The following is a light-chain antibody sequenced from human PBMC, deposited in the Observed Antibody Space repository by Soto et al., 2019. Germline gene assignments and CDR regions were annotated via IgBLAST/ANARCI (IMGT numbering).Light chain of an antibody. CDR1: TSDIGGYNY. CDR3: SSYTTDNSLV. V-gene: IGLV2-14*03. CDR2: KVT. Sequence: QSALTQPASVSGSPGQSITISCTGTTSDIGGYNYVSWYQQHPGKAPKLMIYKVTNRPSGVSRRFSASKSGSTASLTISGLQAEDEADYYCSSYTTDNSLVFGGGTKLTVL. J-gene: IGLJ3*02.